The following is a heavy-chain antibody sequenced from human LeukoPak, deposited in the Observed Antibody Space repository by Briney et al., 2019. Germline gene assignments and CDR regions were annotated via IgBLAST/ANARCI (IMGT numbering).Heavy chain of an antibody. CDR2: INPEETTT. V-gene: IGHV3-74*01. Sequence: GGSLRLSCAASGFTFGTFWMHWVRQAPGKGLVWVSRINPEETTTNYADAVKGRFTISRDNAKNTLYLQMNSLRAEDTAVYYSARGGLEPVDYWGQGTLVTVSS. D-gene: IGHD1-14*01. CDR3: ARGGLEPVDY. J-gene: IGHJ4*02. CDR1: GFTFGTFW.